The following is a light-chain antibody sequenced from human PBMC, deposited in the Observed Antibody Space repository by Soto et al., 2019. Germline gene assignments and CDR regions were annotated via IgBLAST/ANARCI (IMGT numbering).Light chain of an antibody. Sequence: EIVMTQSPATLSVSPGERSTLSCRSSQTITSNLAWYQRKPGQAPRLLIYGASTRATGIPDRFSGSGSGTDFTLTISRLEPEDFAVYFCQRYGSSPLITFGQGTRLEIK. V-gene: IGKV3-20*01. J-gene: IGKJ5*01. CDR3: QRYGSSPLIT. CDR2: GAS. CDR1: QTITSN.